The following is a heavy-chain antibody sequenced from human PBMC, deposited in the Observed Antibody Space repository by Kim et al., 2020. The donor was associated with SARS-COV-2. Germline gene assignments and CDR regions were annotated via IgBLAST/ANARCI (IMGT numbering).Heavy chain of an antibody. Sequence: GGSLRLSCAGSRFSFSNYALSWVRPTPGNVREWVSAITTIGSPTYCADSLKGRFTISRDNSKNTLYLQMNGLRAEDTAIYYCVKDRDTSMSPLYFDSWGPGTLVTVSS. D-gene: IGHD5-18*01. V-gene: IGHV3-23*01. CDR3: VKDRDTSMSPLYFDS. J-gene: IGHJ4*02. CDR2: ITTIGSPT. CDR1: RFSFSNYA.